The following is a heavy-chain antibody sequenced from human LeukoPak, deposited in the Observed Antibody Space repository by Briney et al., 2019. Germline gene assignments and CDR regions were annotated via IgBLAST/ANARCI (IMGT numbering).Heavy chain of an antibody. CDR2: INPNSGGT. Sequence: ASVKVSCKASGYTFTGYYMHWVRQAPGQGLEWMGWINPNSGGTSYGQKFQGRVTMTRDTSISTAYMELRRLRSDDTAVYYCARVTGDRRGHAFDIWGQGTMVTVSS. CDR1: GYTFTGYY. D-gene: IGHD7-27*01. V-gene: IGHV1-2*02. CDR3: ARVTGDRRGHAFDI. J-gene: IGHJ3*02.